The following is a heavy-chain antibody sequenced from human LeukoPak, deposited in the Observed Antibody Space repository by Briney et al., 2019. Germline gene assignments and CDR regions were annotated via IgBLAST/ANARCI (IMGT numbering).Heavy chain of an antibody. CDR3: ATNNEYSSSYYYYYYGMDV. D-gene: IGHD6-6*01. J-gene: IGHJ6*02. Sequence: ASVKVSCKVSGYTLTELSMHWVRQAPGEGLEWMGGFDPEDGETIYAQKFQGRVTMTEDTSTDTAYMELSSLRSEDTAVYYCATNNEYSSSYYYYYYGMDVWGQGTTVTVSS. CDR2: FDPEDGET. V-gene: IGHV1-24*01. CDR1: GYTLTELS.